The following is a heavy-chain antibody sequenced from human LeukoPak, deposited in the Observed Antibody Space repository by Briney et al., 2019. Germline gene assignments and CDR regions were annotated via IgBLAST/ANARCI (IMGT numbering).Heavy chain of an antibody. Sequence: GGSLRLSCSASGFTFRSYAMHWVRQAPGKGLEYVSAISSNGGSTYYADSVKGGFTISRDNSKNTLYLQMSSLRAEDTAVYYCVKQDYGDPSDFDYWVQGTLVTVSS. D-gene: IGHD4-17*01. CDR2: ISSNGGST. CDR1: GFTFRSYA. V-gene: IGHV3-64D*09. J-gene: IGHJ4*02. CDR3: VKQDYGDPSDFDY.